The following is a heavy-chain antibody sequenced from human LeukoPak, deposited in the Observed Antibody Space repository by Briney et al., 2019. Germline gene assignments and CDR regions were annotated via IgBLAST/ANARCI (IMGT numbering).Heavy chain of an antibody. V-gene: IGHV3-21*01. CDR1: GFTFSSCA. J-gene: IGHJ4*02. D-gene: IGHD1-26*01. CDR3: AREPALVGATWFDY. Sequence: GGSLRLSCAASGFTFSSCAMSWVRQAPGKGLEWVSSISSSSSYIYYADSVKGRFTISRDNAKNSLYLQMNSLRAEDTAVYYCAREPALVGATWFDYWGQGTLVTVSS. CDR2: ISSSSSYI.